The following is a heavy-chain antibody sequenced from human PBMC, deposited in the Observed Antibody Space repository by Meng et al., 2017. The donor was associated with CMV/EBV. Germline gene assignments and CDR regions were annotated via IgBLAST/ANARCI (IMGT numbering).Heavy chain of an antibody. D-gene: IGHD2-2*01. V-gene: IGHV3-30*04. J-gene: IGHJ4*02. CDR1: GFTFSSYA. Sequence: GGSLRLSCAASGFTFSSYAMHWVRQAPGKGLEWVAVISYDGSNKYYVDSVKGRFTISRDNSKNTLYLQMNSLRAEDTAVYYCAREDIVVVPAPFDYWGQGTLVTVSS. CDR2: ISYDGSNK. CDR3: AREDIVVVPAPFDY.